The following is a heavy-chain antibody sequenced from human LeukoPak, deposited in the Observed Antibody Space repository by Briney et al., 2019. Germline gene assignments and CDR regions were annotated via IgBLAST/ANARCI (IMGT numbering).Heavy chain of an antibody. V-gene: IGHV4-59*01. CDR1: GASISSYY. Sequence: PSETLSLTCTVSGASISSYYWSWLRQPPGKGLEWIGYIYYSGDTNYNPSLKRGVTISVDTSKNQFSLKLSSVTAADTAVYYCARGEETYYYDSSGYLGWFDPWGQGTLVTVSS. CDR3: ARGEETYYYDSSGYLGWFDP. CDR2: IYYSGDT. J-gene: IGHJ5*02. D-gene: IGHD3-22*01.